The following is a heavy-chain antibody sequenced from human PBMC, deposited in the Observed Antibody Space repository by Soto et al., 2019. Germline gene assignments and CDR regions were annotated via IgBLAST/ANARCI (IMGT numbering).Heavy chain of an antibody. Sequence: ASVKVSCKASGYTFTSYGISWVRQAPGQGLEWMGWISAYNGNTNYAQKLQGRVTMTTDTSTSTAYMELRSLRSDDTAVYYCARDRGTMIVVVYDPRHYFDYWGQGTMVTVYS. V-gene: IGHV1-18*01. J-gene: IGHJ4*02. CDR1: GYTFTSYG. D-gene: IGHD3-22*01. CDR3: ARDRGTMIVVVYDPRHYFDY. CDR2: ISAYNGNT.